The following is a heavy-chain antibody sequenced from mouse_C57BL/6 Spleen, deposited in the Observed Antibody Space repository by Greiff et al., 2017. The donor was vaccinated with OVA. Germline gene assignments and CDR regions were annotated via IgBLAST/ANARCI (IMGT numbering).Heavy chain of an antibody. Sequence: QVTLKVSGPGILQPSQTLSLTCSFSGFSLSTFCMGLGWILPPSGNGLVWLVPIWWDDDTYYNPALKSRPTISKDTSKNQVFLKIANLNTADTATYYCARMIYYGSSFAYWGQGTLVTVSA. CDR2: IWWDDDT. V-gene: IGHV8-8*01. CDR1: GFSLSTFCMG. D-gene: IGHD1-1*01. CDR3: ARMIYYGSSFAY. J-gene: IGHJ3*01.